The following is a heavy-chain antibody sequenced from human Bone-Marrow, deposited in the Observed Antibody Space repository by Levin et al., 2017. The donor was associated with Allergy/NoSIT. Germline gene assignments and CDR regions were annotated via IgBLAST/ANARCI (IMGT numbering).Heavy chain of an antibody. CDR3: ARVCGVRGVIIRPTPYPLSYYYYMDV. J-gene: IGHJ6*03. CDR1: GGSISSGGYY. D-gene: IGHD3-10*01. Sequence: HSQTLSLTCTVSGGSISSGGYYWSWIRQHPGKGLEWIGYIYYSGSTYYNPSLKSRVTISVDTSKNQFSLKLSSVTAADTAVYYCARVCGVRGVIIRPTPYPLSYYYYMDVWGKGTTVTVSS. CDR2: IYYSGST. V-gene: IGHV4-31*03.